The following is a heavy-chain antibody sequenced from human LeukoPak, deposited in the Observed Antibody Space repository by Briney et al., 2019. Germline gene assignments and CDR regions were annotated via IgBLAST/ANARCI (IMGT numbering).Heavy chain of an antibody. D-gene: IGHD1-26*01. Sequence: GSSVKVSCKASGGTFSSYAISWVRQAPGQGLEWMGRIIPILGIANYAQKFQGRVTITADKSTGTAYMELSSLRSEDTAVYYCARGESGSYVASAFDIWGQGTMVTVSS. V-gene: IGHV1-69*04. CDR2: IIPILGIA. CDR3: ARGESGSYVASAFDI. J-gene: IGHJ3*02. CDR1: GGTFSSYA.